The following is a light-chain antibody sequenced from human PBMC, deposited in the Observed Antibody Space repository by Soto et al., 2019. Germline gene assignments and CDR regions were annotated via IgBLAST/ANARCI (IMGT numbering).Light chain of an antibody. V-gene: IGLV6-57*03. CDR2: EDN. Sequence: NFMLTQPHSVSESPGKTVTISCTRSSGSIASNYVQWYQQRPGSAPTTVIYEDNQRPSGVPDRFSGSIDSSSNSASLTISGLKTEYEADYYCQSYDSSNHDVVFGGGTKLTVL. CDR1: SGSIASNY. CDR3: QSYDSSNHDVV. J-gene: IGLJ2*01.